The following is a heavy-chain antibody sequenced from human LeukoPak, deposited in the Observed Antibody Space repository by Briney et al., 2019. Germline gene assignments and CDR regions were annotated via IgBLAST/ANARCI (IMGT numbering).Heavy chain of an antibody. V-gene: IGHV4-31*03. Sequence: PSQTLSLTCTVSGGSISSGGYYWSWIRQHPGKGLEWIGYIYYSGSTSYNPSLKSRVTISVDTSKNQFSLKLSSVTAADTAVYYCARAMVRGVIDYWGQGTLVTVSS. CDR1: GGSISSGGYY. D-gene: IGHD3-10*01. CDR3: ARAMVRGVIDY. J-gene: IGHJ4*02. CDR2: IYYSGST.